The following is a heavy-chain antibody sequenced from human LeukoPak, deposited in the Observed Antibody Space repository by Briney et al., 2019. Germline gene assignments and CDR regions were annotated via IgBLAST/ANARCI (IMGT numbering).Heavy chain of an antibody. J-gene: IGHJ6*03. Sequence: PGRSLRLSCAASGFTFSSYAMHWVRQAPGKGLEWVAVISYDGSNKYYADSVKGRFTISRDNSKNTLYLQMNSLRAEDTAVYYCAREAAAGTHYYYYMDVWGKGTTVTVSS. V-gene: IGHV3-30*04. CDR3: AREAAAGTHYYYYMDV. CDR2: ISYDGSNK. CDR1: GFTFSSYA. D-gene: IGHD6-13*01.